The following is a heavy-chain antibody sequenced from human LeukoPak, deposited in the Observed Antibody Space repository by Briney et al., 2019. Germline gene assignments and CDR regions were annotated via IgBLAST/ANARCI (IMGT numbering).Heavy chain of an antibody. CDR2: IYYSGST. D-gene: IGHD2-15*01. V-gene: IGHV4-39*01. CDR3: ASLGRRCSGGSCYSGAFDI. CDR1: GGSISSSSYY. J-gene: IGHJ3*02. Sequence: SETLSLTCTVSGGSISSSSYYWGWIRQPPGKGLEWIGSIYYSGSTYYNPSLKSRVTISVDTSKNQFSLKLSSVTAADTAVYYCASLGRRCSGGSCYSGAFDIWGQGTMVTVSS.